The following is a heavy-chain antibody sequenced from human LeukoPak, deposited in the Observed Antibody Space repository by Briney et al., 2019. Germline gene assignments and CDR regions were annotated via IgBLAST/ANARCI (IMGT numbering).Heavy chain of an antibody. CDR2: TNPTGGST. D-gene: IGHD6-6*01. J-gene: IGHJ4*02. CDR3: ARTAARRFDY. CDR1: GYTFPSYF. V-gene: IGHV1-46*01. Sequence: ASVKVSCKASGYTFPSYFMHWVRQAPGQGPEWMGITNPTGGSTTYAQKFQGRVTMTRDTSTSTVYMELSSLRSDDTAVYYCARTAARRFDYWGQGTLVTVSS.